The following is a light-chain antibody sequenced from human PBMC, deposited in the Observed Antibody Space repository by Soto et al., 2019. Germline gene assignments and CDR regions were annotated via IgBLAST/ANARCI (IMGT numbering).Light chain of an antibody. CDR1: QSVSSN. J-gene: IGKJ4*01. V-gene: IGKV3-15*01. CDR2: GAS. CDR3: QQYNNWPPLT. Sequence: EIVMTQSPATLSVSPGERATLSCRASQSVSSNLAWYQQKPGQAPRLLIYGASTRATGIPARFSGSGSGTEFTLTISSLQSEDFAVYYRQQYNNWPPLTSGGGTKVEIK.